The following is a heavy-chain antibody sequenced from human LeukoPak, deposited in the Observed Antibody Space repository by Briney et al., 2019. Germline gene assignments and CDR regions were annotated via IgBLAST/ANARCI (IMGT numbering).Heavy chain of an antibody. Sequence: ASVKVSCKASGYTFTGYYMHWVRQAPGQGLGWMGWINPNSGGTNYAQKFQGRVTMTRDTSISTAYMELSRLRSDDTAVYYCAREEHGDYVQNWFAPWGQGTLVTVSS. CDR1: GYTFTGYY. D-gene: IGHD4-17*01. CDR3: AREEHGDYVQNWFAP. V-gene: IGHV1-2*02. CDR2: INPNSGGT. J-gene: IGHJ5*02.